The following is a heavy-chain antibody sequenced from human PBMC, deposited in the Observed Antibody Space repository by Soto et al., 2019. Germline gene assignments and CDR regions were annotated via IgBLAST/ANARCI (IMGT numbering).Heavy chain of an antibody. CDR1: GYTFTSYD. CDR3: ARGGGVLRSPYSSSSYGMDV. D-gene: IGHD6-6*01. CDR2: MNPNSGNT. V-gene: IGHV1-8*01. J-gene: IGHJ6*02. Sequence: ASVKVSCKASGYTFTSYDINWVRQATGQGLEWMGWMNPNSGNTGYAQKFQGRVTMTRNTSISTAYMELSSLRSEDTAVYYCARGGGVLRSPYSSSSYGMDVWGQGTTVTVSS.